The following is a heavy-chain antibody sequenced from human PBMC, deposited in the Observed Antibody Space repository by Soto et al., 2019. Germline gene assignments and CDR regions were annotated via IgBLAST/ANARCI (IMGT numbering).Heavy chain of an antibody. CDR2: ISYDGSNK. J-gene: IGHJ3*02. CDR3: ARTRAAAAGSADGGAFDI. D-gene: IGHD6-13*01. Sequence: GGSLRLSCAASGFTFSSYAMHWVHQAPGKGLEWVAVISYDGSNKYYADSVKGRFTISRDNSKNTLYLQMNSLRAEDTAVYYCARTRAAAAGSADGGAFDIWGQGTMVTVSS. CDR1: GFTFSSYA. V-gene: IGHV3-30-3*01.